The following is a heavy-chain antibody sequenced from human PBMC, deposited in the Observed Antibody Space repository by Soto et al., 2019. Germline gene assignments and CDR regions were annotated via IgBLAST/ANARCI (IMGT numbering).Heavy chain of an antibody. CDR1: GFTFDEFD. V-gene: IGHV3-9*01. CDR3: AKDINSVTTNSFGLDV. CDR2: ISWNSDRV. Sequence: EVQLVESGGGLVQPGRSLRLSCVASGFTFDEFDMHWVRQAPGKGLEWVSGISWNSDRVGYADSVKGRFTISRDNAKNSLYLQVNSLEVEDTALYYCAKDINSVTTNSFGLDVWGQGTTVTVSS. D-gene: IGHD4-17*01. J-gene: IGHJ6*02.